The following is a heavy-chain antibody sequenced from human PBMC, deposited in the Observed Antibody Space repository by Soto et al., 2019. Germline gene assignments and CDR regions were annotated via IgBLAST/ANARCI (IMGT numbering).Heavy chain of an antibody. Sequence: SETLSLTCTVSGGSISSSSYYWGWIRQPPGKGLEWIGSIYYSGSTYYNPSLKSRVTISVDTSKNQFSLKLSSVTAADTAVYYCATRSSWTPTGWFDPWGQGTLVTVSS. V-gene: IGHV4-39*01. CDR1: GGSISSSSYY. CDR2: IYYSGST. D-gene: IGHD6-13*01. J-gene: IGHJ5*02. CDR3: ATRSSWTPTGWFDP.